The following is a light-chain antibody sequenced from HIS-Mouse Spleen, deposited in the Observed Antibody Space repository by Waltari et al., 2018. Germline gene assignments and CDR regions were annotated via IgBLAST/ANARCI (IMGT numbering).Light chain of an antibody. J-gene: IGLJ3*02. CDR2: EGS. CDR1: SSDVGCYNL. Sequence: QSALTQPASGSGYPGQSITIPCTGTSSDVGCYNLVPWYQQHPGKAPKPMIYEGSKRPSGVSNRFSGSKSGNTASLTISGLQAEDEADYYCCSYAGSSTWVFGGGTKLTVL. CDR3: CSYAGSSTWV. V-gene: IGLV2-23*01.